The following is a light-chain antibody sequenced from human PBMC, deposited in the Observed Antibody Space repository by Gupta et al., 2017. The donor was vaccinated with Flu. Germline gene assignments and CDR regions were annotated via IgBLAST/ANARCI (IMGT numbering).Light chain of an antibody. V-gene: IGLV1-40*01. CDR1: SSNIGAGYD. CDR3: QSYDSSLSGSEGWV. Sequence: QSVLTQPPSVSGAPGQRVTISCTGSSSNIGAGYDVHWYQQLPGTAPKLLIYGNSNRPSGVPDRFSGSKSGTSASLAITGLQAEDEADYYCQSYDSSLSGSEGWVFGGGTKLTVL. J-gene: IGLJ3*02. CDR2: GNS.